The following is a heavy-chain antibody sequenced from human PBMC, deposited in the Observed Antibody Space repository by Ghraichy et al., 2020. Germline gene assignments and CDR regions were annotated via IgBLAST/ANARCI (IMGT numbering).Heavy chain of an antibody. CDR3: AREYAMTMIRGVIAGWFDT. CDR2: ISSDSSTI. CDR1: GFTFNSSR. V-gene: IGHV3-48*01. D-gene: IGHD3-10*01. J-gene: IGHJ5*01. Sequence: GGSLRLSCAASGFTFNSSRMHWVRQAPGKGLEWVSYISSDSSTIQYADSVQGRFTLSRDNANNSLNLQMNSLRAEDTAIYYCAREYAMTMIRGVIAGWFDTWGHGTLVTVSS.